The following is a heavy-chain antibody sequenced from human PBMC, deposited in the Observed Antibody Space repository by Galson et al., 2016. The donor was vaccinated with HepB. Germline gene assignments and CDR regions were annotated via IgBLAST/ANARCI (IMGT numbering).Heavy chain of an antibody. CDR3: ARSNYHDTSRAFDI. CDR1: GGSISSLGHY. CDR2: MYYSGNA. J-gene: IGHJ3*02. V-gene: IGHV4-31*03. D-gene: IGHD3-22*01. Sequence: TLSLTCTVSGGSISSLGHYWTWIRQNPEKGLQWIGYMYYSGNAHYNPSLKCRVIISIDTSKNQFSLKLSSVTAADTAVYFCARSNYHDTSRAFDIWGQGTVITVSS.